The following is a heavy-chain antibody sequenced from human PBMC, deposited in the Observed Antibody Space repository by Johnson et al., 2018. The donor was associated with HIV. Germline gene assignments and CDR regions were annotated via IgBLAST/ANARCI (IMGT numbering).Heavy chain of an antibody. CDR2: IGTAGDT. CDR1: GFTFSSYD. J-gene: IGHJ3*02. V-gene: IGHV3-13*01. D-gene: IGHD1-26*01. CDR3: VKDRGGRFSGSYLSLRVGAFDI. Sequence: VQLVESGGGVVRPGGSLRLSCAASGFTFSSYDMHWVRQATGKGLEWVSAIGTAGDTYYPDSVKGRFPISRDNSKTTMYLQLNSLRPEDTAVYYCVKDRGGRFSGSYLSLRVGAFDIWGQGTLVTVSS.